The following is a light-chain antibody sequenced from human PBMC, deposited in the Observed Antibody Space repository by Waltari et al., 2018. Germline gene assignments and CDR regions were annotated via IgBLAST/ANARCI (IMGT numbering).Light chain of an antibody. V-gene: IGKV3-20*01. J-gene: IGKJ4*01. CDR2: AAS. CDR3: QQYGSSPLT. CDR1: QSVSSSY. Sequence: ELVLTQSPGTLSLSPGERATLSCRASQSVSSSYLAWYQQSHGQAPRLLIYAASSRATGIPDRFSGSGSGTEFTLTISRLEPEDFAVYYCQQYGSSPLTFGGGTKVEI.